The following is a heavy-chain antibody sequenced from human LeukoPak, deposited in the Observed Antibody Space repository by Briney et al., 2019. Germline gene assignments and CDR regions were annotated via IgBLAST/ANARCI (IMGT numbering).Heavy chain of an antibody. J-gene: IGHJ4*02. Sequence: GGSLRLSCAASGFTFSDYYMSWIRQAPGKGLEWVSYISRNSYTNYAGSVKGRFTISRDNAKNSLYLQMASLRAEDTAVYYCARMGIAAVGAYYFDYWGQGTLVAVSS. D-gene: IGHD6-13*01. V-gene: IGHV3-11*06. CDR2: ISRNSYT. CDR3: ARMGIAAVGAYYFDY. CDR1: GFTFSDYY.